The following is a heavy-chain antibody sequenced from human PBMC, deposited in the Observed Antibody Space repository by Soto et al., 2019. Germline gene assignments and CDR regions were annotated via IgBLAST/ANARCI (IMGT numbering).Heavy chain of an antibody. V-gene: IGHV4-39*01. CDR3: ASMKIVVVAGAYYFDY. Sequence: LSLTCTVSGGSISSSSYYWGWIRQPPGKGLEWIGSIYYSGSTYYNPSLKSRVTISVDTSKNQFSLKLSSVTAADTAVYYCASMKIVVVAGAYYFDYWGQGTLVTVSS. CDR2: IYYSGST. J-gene: IGHJ4*02. CDR1: GGSISSSSYY. D-gene: IGHD2-15*01.